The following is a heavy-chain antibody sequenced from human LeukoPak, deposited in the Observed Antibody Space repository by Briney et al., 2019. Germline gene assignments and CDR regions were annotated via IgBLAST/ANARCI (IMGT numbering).Heavy chain of an antibody. V-gene: IGHV1-69*04. CDR2: IIPILGIA. D-gene: IGHD6-6*01. J-gene: IGHJ5*02. CDR1: GGTFSSYA. Sequence: ASVKVSCKASGGTFSSYAISWVRQAPGQGLEWMGRIIPILGIANYAQKFQGRVTITADKSTSTAYMELSSLRSEDTAVYYCAREEGSVEYSSIQQYNWFDPWGQGTLVTVSS. CDR3: AREEGSVEYSSIQQYNWFDP.